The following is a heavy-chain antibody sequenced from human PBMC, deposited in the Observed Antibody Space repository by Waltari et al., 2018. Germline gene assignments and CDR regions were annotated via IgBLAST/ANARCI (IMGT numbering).Heavy chain of an antibody. CDR2: IYYSGST. J-gene: IGHJ2*01. Sequence: QVQLQESGPGLVKPSETLSLTCTVSGGSISSYYWSWLRQPPGEGLAWIGYIYYSGSTNDNPSLKSRVPISVDTSKNQFSLKLRSVTAADTAVYYCARGGQYSSGWYGFFDLWGRGTLVTVAS. CDR3: ARGGQYSSGWYGFFDL. CDR1: GGSISSYY. V-gene: IGHV4-59*01. D-gene: IGHD6-19*01.